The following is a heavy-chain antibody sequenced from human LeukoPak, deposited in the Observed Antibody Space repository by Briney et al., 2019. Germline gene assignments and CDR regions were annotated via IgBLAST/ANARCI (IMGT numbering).Heavy chain of an antibody. CDR3: ARDHAKFPPITMIVVASDLDAFDI. CDR2: ISAYNGNT. Sequence: ASVKVSCKASGYTFTSYGISWVRQAPGQGLEWMGWISAYNGNTNYAQKLQGRVTMTTDTSTSTAYMELRSLRSDDTAVYYCARDHAKFPPITMIVVASDLDAFDIWGQGTMVTVSS. D-gene: IGHD3-22*01. CDR1: GYTFTSYG. J-gene: IGHJ3*02. V-gene: IGHV1-18*01.